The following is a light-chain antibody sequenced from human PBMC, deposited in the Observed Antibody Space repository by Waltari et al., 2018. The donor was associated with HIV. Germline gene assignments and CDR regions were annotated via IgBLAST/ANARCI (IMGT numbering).Light chain of an antibody. CDR1: QIVSSK. CDR2: VTS. CDR3: QQHHHWPSIFT. V-gene: IGKV3-15*01. J-gene: IGKJ3*01. Sequence: EIVMTQSPATLSVSHGERATLSCRARQIVSSKLATYKQTPGQDPRLLIHVTSTRATGFPAPFSVSGSGTEFTFTLSILQSEDFAVYYCQQHHHWPSIFTFGPGTKVDIK.